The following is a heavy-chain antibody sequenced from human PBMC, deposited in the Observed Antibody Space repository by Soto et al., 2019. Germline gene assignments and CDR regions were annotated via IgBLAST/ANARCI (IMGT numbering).Heavy chain of an antibody. CDR3: ANDLRDGYNLGY. D-gene: IGHD1-1*01. V-gene: IGHV1-69*01. CDR2: IIPIFGTA. CDR1: GGTFSSYA. Sequence: QVQLVQSGAEVKEPGSSMKVSCKASGGTFSSYAISWVRQAPGQGREWMGGIIPIFGTANYAQKFQGRVTITADESTNTAYMELSSLGSEDSAVYYGANDLRDGYNLGYWGQGTLVTVSS. J-gene: IGHJ4*02.